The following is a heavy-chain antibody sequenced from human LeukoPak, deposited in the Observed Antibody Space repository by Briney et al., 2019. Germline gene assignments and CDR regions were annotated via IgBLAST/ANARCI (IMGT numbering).Heavy chain of an antibody. Sequence: GGSLRLSCAASGFTFSDYGMSWVRQAPGKGLEWVSSISSSSSYIYYADSVKGRFTISRDNAKNSLYLQMNSLRAEDTAVYYCARDRSPYGSGKEGFDPWGQGTLVTVSS. V-gene: IGHV3-21*01. CDR1: GFTFSDYG. J-gene: IGHJ5*02. D-gene: IGHD3-10*01. CDR2: ISSSSSYI. CDR3: ARDRSPYGSGKEGFDP.